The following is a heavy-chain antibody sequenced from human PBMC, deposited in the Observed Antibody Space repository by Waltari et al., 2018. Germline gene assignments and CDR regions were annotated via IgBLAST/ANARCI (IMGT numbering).Heavy chain of an antibody. CDR2: INPNSGGT. D-gene: IGHD2-2*01. Sequence: QVQLVQSGAEVKKPGASVKVSCKASGYTFTGYYMHWVRQATGQGLEWMGWINPNSGGTNQAHKFTGRGTMTRVTSISTAYMELSRLRSDDKAVYYCARDRIKVVVPAAPSCLAYWGQGTLVTVSS. CDR3: ARDRIKVVVPAAPSCLAY. CDR1: GYTFTGYY. V-gene: IGHV1-2*07. J-gene: IGHJ4*02.